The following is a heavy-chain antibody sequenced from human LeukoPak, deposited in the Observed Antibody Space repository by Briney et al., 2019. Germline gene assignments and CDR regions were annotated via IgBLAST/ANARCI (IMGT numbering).Heavy chain of an antibody. D-gene: IGHD3-22*01. Sequence: GASVKVSCKASGYTFTGYYMHWVRQAPGQGLEWMGWINPNSGGTNYAQKFQGRVTMTRDTSISTAYMELSRLRSDDTAVYYCARPRGYYDSSGYYYVGYFDHWGQGTLVTVSS. CDR3: ARPRGYYDSSGYYYVGYFDH. J-gene: IGHJ4*02. CDR1: GYTFTGYY. CDR2: INPNSGGT. V-gene: IGHV1-2*02.